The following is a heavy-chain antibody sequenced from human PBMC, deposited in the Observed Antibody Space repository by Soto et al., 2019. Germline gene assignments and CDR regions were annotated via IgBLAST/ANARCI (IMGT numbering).Heavy chain of an antibody. CDR3: ARESIGCGGDCLDY. V-gene: IGHV3-48*03. CDR2: IDTSGDAM. Sequence: GGSLRLSCAVSGFTFSNYEWNWVSQAPGKGLEWISYIDTSGDAMFYADSVKGRFAVSRGNTMNSLYLQMNSLRAEDTAAYYCARESIGCGGDCLDYWGQGTLVTVSS. CDR1: GFTFSNYE. J-gene: IGHJ4*02. D-gene: IGHD2-21*01.